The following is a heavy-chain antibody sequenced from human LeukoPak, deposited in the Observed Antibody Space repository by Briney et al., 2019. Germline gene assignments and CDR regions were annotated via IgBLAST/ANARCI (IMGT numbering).Heavy chain of an antibody. J-gene: IGHJ4*02. V-gene: IGHV3-48*04. Sequence: QPGGSLRLSCAASGFTFSSYSMNWVRQAPGKGLEWVSYISSSGSTIYYADSVKGRFTISRDNAKNSLYLQMNSLRAEDTAVYYCARDEYGGYTFYWGQGTLVTVSS. D-gene: IGHD5-12*01. CDR1: GFTFSSYS. CDR3: ARDEYGGYTFY. CDR2: ISSSGSTI.